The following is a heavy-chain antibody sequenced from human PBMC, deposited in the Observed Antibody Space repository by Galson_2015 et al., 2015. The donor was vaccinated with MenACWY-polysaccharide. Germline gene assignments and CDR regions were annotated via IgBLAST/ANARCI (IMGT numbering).Heavy chain of an antibody. D-gene: IGHD2-2*01. CDR1: EFTFSRYW. CDR3: AVNCSSTSCYSPLSRL. J-gene: IGHJ3*01. CDR2: IDSDGSST. V-gene: IGHV3-74*01. Sequence: SLRLSCAASEFTFSRYWMNWVRQAPGKGLEWVSRIDSDGSSTSYADSVKGRFTISRDNAKNTLYLQINSLRAEDTAVYYCAVNCSSTSCYSPLSRLWGQGTMVTVSS.